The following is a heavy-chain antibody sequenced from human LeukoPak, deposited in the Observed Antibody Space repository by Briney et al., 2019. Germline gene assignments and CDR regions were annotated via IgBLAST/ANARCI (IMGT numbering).Heavy chain of an antibody. CDR3: ARRLGCSSTSCYPLMDV. CDR1: GFTFSSYA. V-gene: IGHV3-30-3*01. J-gene: IGHJ6*03. CDR2: ISYDGSNK. D-gene: IGHD2-2*01. Sequence: GGSLRLSCAASGFTFSSYAMHWVRQAPGKGLEWVAVISYDGSNKYYADSVKGRFTISRDNSKNTLYLQMNSLRAEGTAVYYCARRLGCSSTSCYPLMDVWGKGTTVTVSS.